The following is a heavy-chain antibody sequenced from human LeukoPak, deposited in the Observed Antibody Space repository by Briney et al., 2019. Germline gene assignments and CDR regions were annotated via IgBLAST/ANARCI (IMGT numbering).Heavy chain of an antibody. CDR1: GGSISSDY. Sequence: SETLSLTCTVSGGSISSDYWSWIRQPPGKGLEWIGYIYYSGRTYYNPSLKSLITISVDTSKNQFSLKLSSVTAADTAVYYCARGFYSPHYWGQGTLVSVSS. J-gene: IGHJ4*02. V-gene: IGHV4-59*01. D-gene: IGHD4-11*01. CDR3: ARGFYSPHY. CDR2: IYYSGRT.